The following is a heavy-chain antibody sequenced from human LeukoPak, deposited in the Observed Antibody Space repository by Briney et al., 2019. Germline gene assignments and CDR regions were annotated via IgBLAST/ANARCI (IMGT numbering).Heavy chain of an antibody. D-gene: IGHD1-14*01. V-gene: IGHV3-64D*06. Sequence: GGSLRLSCSASGFPFSTLGMHWVRQAPGKGLEHVSTIGSDGDGTYYADSVKDRFIISRDNSKNAVYLQMSSLRPEDTAVYYCVSPVFINFWGQGALVTVSS. CDR2: IGSDGDGT. J-gene: IGHJ4*01. CDR3: VSPVFINF. CDR1: GFPFSTLG.